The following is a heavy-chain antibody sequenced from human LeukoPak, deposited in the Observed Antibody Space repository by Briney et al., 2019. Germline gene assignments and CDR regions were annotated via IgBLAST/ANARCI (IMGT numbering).Heavy chain of an antibody. V-gene: IGHV3-23*01. CDR3: AKDFTPIYYVANMVDY. CDR1: GFTFSSYA. J-gene: IGHJ4*02. Sequence: GGSLILSCAASGFTFSSYAMSWVRQAPGKGLEWVSAISGSGGSTYYADSVKGRFTISRDNSKNTLYLQMNSLRAEDTAVYYCAKDFTPIYYVANMVDYWGQGTLVTVSS. D-gene: IGHD3-10*02. CDR2: ISGSGGST.